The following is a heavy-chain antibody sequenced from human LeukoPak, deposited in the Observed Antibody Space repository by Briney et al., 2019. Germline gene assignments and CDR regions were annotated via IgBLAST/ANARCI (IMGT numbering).Heavy chain of an antibody. V-gene: IGHV1-24*01. D-gene: IGHD3-22*01. CDR1: GYTLTELS. CDR3: ATPVPYYYDSSGGYQYFQH. CDR2: FDPEDGET. J-gene: IGHJ1*01. Sequence: ASVKVSCKVSGYTLTELSMHWVRQAPGKGLEWMGGFDPEDGETIYAQKFQGRVTMTEDTSTDTAYMELSSLRSEDTAVYYCATPVPYYYDSSGGYQYFQHWGQGTLVTVSS.